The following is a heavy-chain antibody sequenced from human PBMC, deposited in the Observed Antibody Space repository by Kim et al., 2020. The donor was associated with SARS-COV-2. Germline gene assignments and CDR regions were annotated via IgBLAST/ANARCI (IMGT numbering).Heavy chain of an antibody. CDR2: INAGNGNT. Sequence: ASVKVSCKASGYTFTSYAMHWVRQAPGQRLEWMGWINAGNGNTKYSQKFQGRVTITRDTSASTAYMELSSLRSEDTAVYYCASRGIVGANAPEVFFQHWGQGTLVTVSS. CDR3: ASRGIVGANAPEVFFQH. J-gene: IGHJ1*01. D-gene: IGHD1-26*01. CDR1: GYTFTSYA. V-gene: IGHV1-3*01.